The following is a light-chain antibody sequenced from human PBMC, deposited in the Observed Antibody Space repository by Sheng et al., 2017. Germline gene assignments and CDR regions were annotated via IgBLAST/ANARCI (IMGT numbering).Light chain of an antibody. Sequence: SYELAQPPSVSVAPGETARITCGGNNIGSKSVHWYQHKPGQAPVLVVYDSSDRPSGIPERFSGSNSGNTATLTITRVEAGDGADYYCQVWDSSSDHVVFGGGTKLTVL. CDR2: DSS. CDR1: NIGSKS. J-gene: IGLJ2*01. V-gene: IGLV3-21*02. CDR3: QVWDSSSDHVV.